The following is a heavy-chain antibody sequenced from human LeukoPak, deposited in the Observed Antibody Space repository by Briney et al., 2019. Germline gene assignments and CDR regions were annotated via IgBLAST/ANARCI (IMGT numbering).Heavy chain of an antibody. Sequence: ASVKVSCKASGYTFTSYGISWVRQAPGQGLEWMGWISAYNGNTNYAQKLQGRVTMTTDTSTSTAYMELRSLRSDDTAVYYCARGHRRRFQEDYYYYMDVWGKGTTVTVSS. CDR3: ARGHRRRFQEDYYYYMDV. V-gene: IGHV1-18*01. CDR2: ISAYNGNT. D-gene: IGHD3-3*01. CDR1: GYTFTSYG. J-gene: IGHJ6*03.